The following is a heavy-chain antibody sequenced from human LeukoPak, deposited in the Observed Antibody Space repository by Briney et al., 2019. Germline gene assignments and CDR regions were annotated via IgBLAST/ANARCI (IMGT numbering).Heavy chain of an antibody. Sequence: GGSLRLSCAASGFTFSSYSMNWVRQAPGKGLEWVSYISSSTSTIYYADSVKGRFTISRDNAKNSLYLQLNSLRAEDTAVYYCARGAHYYDGTTYYPPIDYWGQGTLVTVSS. CDR1: GFTFSSYS. CDR3: ARGAHYYDGTTYYPPIDY. CDR2: ISSSTSTI. D-gene: IGHD3-22*01. V-gene: IGHV3-48*04. J-gene: IGHJ4*02.